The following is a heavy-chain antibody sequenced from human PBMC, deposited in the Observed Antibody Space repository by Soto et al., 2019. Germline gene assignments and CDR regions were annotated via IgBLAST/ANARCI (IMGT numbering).Heavy chain of an antibody. V-gene: IGHV1-18*01. Sequence: ASVKVSCKASGYTFTSYGISWVRQAPGQGLEWMGWISAYSGNTNYAQKLQGRVTMTTDTSTSTAYMELRSLRSDDTAVYYCARGVRWLPSQPYYFDYWGQGTLVPVSS. D-gene: IGHD5-12*01. J-gene: IGHJ4*02. CDR1: GYTFTSYG. CDR2: ISAYSGNT. CDR3: ARGVRWLPSQPYYFDY.